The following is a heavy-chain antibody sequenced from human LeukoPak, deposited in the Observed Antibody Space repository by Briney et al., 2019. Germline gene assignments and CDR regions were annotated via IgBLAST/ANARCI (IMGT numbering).Heavy chain of an antibody. CDR1: GGSISSGSYY. CDR2: IYTSGST. CDR3: AKDGGSPGKDYYYYYMDV. Sequence: SETLSLTCTVSGGSISSGSYYWSWIRQPAGKGLEWIGRIYTSGSTNYNPSLKSRVTISVDTSKNQFSLKLSSVTAADTAVYYCAKDGGSPGKDYYYYYMDVWGKGTTVTISS. V-gene: IGHV4-61*02. D-gene: IGHD1-26*01. J-gene: IGHJ6*03.